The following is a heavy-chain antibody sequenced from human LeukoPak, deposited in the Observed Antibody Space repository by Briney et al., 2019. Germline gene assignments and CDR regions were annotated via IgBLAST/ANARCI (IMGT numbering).Heavy chain of an antibody. CDR1: GFTFSSYA. V-gene: IGHV3-23*01. CDR3: AKDRRDGYTADAFDI. CDR2: ISGSGGST. Sequence: GGSLRLSCAASGFTFSSYAMSWVRQAPGKGLEWVSAISGSGGSTFYADSVKGRFTISRDNSKNTLYLQMNSLRAEDTAVYYCAKDRRDGYTADAFDIWGQGTMVTLSS. D-gene: IGHD5-24*01. J-gene: IGHJ3*02.